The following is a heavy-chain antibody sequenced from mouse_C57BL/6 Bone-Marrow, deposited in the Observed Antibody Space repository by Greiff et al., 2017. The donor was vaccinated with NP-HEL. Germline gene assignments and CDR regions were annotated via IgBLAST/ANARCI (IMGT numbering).Heavy chain of an antibody. CDR3: TRGVSSVYPAWFAY. Sequence: EVQLVESGAGLVQPGGSLTLSCAASGFTFTSYAMPWVRQTPGKGLEWVAYICSGGDYIYYAATVKGRFTISRDHASHTLYLQMSSLKADDTAMYYGTRGVSSVYPAWFAYWGQGTLVTVSA. J-gene: IGHJ3*01. CDR1: GFTFTSYA. D-gene: IGHD1-2*01. V-gene: IGHV5-9-1*02. CDR2: ICSGGDYI.